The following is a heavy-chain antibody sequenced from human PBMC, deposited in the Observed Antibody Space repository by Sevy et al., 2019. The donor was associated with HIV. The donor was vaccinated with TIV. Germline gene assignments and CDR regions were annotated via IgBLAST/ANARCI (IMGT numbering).Heavy chain of an antibody. D-gene: IGHD3-22*01. J-gene: IGHJ4*02. Sequence: ASVKVSCKVSGYSLSDISMHWVRQTPGKGFEWMGRFDPEDGETIYAQKFQGRFTMTEDKSTDTAYMELSSLTSEDTAVYYCATAREYYEDNSGYLDYWGQGTLVTVSS. CDR1: GYSLSDIS. CDR2: FDPEDGET. CDR3: ATAREYYEDNSGYLDY. V-gene: IGHV1-24*01.